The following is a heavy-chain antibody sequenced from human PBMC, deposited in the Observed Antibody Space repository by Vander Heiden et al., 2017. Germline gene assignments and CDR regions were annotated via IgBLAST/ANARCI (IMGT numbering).Heavy chain of an antibody. CDR2: IIPILGTA. J-gene: IGHJ3*02. D-gene: IGHD3-22*01. V-gene: IGHV1-69*01. CDR1: GGTFSSYA. CDR3: ARVTGGYYDSSGYGAFDI. Sequence: QVQLVQSGAEVKKPGSSVKVSCKASGGTFSSYAISWVRQAPGQGLEWMGGIIPILGTANYAQKVQGRVTITADESTSTAYMELSSLRSEDTAVYYCARVTGGYYDSSGYGAFDIWGQGTMVTVSS.